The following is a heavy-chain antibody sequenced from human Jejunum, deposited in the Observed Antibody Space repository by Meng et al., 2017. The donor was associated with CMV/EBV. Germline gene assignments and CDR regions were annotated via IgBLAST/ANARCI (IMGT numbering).Heavy chain of an antibody. CDR1: EFTFSSYW. CDR3: ARQKCGGDCDMDV. J-gene: IGHJ6*02. V-gene: IGHV3-7*01. D-gene: IGHD2-21*01. Sequence: SEFTFSSYWMNWVRQVPGKGLEWVAHIKQDGSERYYVESVKGRFTISRNNARNSLFLQMDGLRAEDTAVYYCARQKCGGDCDMDVWGQGTTVTVSS. CDR2: IKQDGSER.